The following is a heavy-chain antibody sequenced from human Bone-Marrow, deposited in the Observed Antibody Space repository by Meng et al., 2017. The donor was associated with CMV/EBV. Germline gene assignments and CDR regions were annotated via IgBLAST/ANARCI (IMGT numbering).Heavy chain of an antibody. V-gene: IGHV4-39*01. CDR2: IDYSGTT. J-gene: IGHJ6*02. CDR1: GASVRSGEFR. Sequence: SETLSLTCTVSGASVRSGEFRWGWIRQPPGQGLEWIGNIDYSGTTYYSPSLQSRLAISIDPSNIQFSLKLRSVTAADTAVYYFARQPIVVAAHGMDVWGQGTTVTVSS. D-gene: IGHD3-16*02. CDR3: ARQPIVVAAHGMDV.